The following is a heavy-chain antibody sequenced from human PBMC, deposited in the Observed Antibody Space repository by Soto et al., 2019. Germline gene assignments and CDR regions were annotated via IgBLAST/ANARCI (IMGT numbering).Heavy chain of an antibody. CDR3: TTDLEAEDANCDYHYVMDV. J-gene: IGHJ6*04. D-gene: IGHD2-21*01. Sequence: WGSLRLSCAASGFTFRNAWMNWVRQAQGKGLEWVGRIKSKTDGGTTDSAAPVKGRFTISRDDSKSTLYLQMNSLKTEDTAVYYCTTDLEAEDANCDYHYVMDVWGKGTTVTVSS. CDR1: GFTFRNAW. CDR2: IKSKTDGGTT. V-gene: IGHV3-15*07.